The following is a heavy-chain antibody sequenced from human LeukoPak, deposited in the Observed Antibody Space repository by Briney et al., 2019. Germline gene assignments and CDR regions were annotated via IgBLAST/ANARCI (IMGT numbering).Heavy chain of an antibody. J-gene: IGHJ6*02. CDR2: INHSGST. Sequence: PSETLSLTCTVSGGSISSYYWSWIRQPPGKGLEWIGEINHSGSTNYNPSLKSRVTISVDTSKNQFSLKLSSVTAADTAVYYCARTLVRLGMDVWGQGTTVTVSS. D-gene: IGHD3-10*01. CDR1: GGSISSYY. CDR3: ARTLVRLGMDV. V-gene: IGHV4-34*01.